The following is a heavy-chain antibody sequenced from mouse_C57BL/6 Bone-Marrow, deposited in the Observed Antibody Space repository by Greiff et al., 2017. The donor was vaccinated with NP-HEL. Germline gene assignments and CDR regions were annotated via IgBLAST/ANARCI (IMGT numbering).Heavy chain of an antibody. CDR2: IDPENGDT. Sequence: VQLKESGAELVRPGASVTLSCTASGFNIKDDYMHWVKQRPEQGLEWIGWIDPENGDTESASKFQGKATITADTSSNTAYLQLSSLTSEDTAVYYCTTAWYFDVWGTGTTVTVSS. V-gene: IGHV14-4*01. J-gene: IGHJ1*03. CDR3: TTAWYFDV. CDR1: GFNIKDDY.